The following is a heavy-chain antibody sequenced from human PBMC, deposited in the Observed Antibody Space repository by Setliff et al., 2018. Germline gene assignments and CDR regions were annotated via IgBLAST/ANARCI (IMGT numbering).Heavy chain of an antibody. CDR1: GGAFSGYY. V-gene: IGHV3-53*01. D-gene: IGHD5-18*01. CDR3: ATTRVWIPVLDS. Sequence: PSETLSLTCGVYGGAFSGYYWSWVRQAPGKGLEWVSVIYSGGSTYYADSVKGRFTISRDNAKNSVYLQMNSLRAEDTAIYYCATTRVWIPVLDSCGQGTLVTVSS. CDR2: IYSGGST. J-gene: IGHJ4*02.